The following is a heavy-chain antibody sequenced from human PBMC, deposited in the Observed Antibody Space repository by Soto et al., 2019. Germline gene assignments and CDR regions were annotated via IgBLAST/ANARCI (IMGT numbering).Heavy chain of an antibody. CDR3: ARGTGGSRRFDP. V-gene: IGHV3-53*02. CDR2: IYSGGAT. CDR1: GFIVSNNY. Sequence: EVQLVETGGGLIQPGGSLRLSCEVFGFIVSNNYITWIRQAPGKGLEWVSIIYSGGATYYADYVKGRFTISRDNSKNTVYLQMTNLRAEDTAVYYCARGTGGSRRFDPWGQGTLVTVSS. D-gene: IGHD3-16*01. J-gene: IGHJ5*02.